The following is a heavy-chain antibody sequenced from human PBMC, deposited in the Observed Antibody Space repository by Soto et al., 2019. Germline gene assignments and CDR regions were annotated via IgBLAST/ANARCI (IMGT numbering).Heavy chain of an antibody. Sequence: QVQLRQWGAGLLKPSETLSLTCAVYGGSFSGYSWTWIRQPPGKGLEWIGEINHRGNTNYNPYLKRRVTISVDTSKNQFSLKLSSVTAADTAVYYCARAARPGGQIVVTAATGDYFGYWGQGTLVSVSS. V-gene: IGHV4-34*01. CDR3: ARAARPGGQIVVTAATGDYFGY. CDR1: GGSFSGYS. CDR2: INHRGNT. J-gene: IGHJ4*02. D-gene: IGHD2-15*01.